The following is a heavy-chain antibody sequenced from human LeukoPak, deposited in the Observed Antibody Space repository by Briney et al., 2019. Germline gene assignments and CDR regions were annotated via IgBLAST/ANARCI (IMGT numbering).Heavy chain of an antibody. CDR3: ARGGRARGKGGYYYYYMDV. V-gene: IGHV1-8*01. Sequence: VASVKVSCKASGYTFTSYDINWVRQATGQGLEWMGWMNPNSGNTGYAQKFQGRVTMTRNTSISTAYMELSSLRSEDTAVYYCARGGRARGKGGYYYYYMDVWGKGTTVTVSS. CDR1: GYTFTSYD. D-gene: IGHD1-26*01. CDR2: MNPNSGNT. J-gene: IGHJ6*03.